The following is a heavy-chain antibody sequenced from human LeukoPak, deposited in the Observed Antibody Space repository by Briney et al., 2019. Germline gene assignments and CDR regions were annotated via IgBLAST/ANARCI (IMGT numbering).Heavy chain of an antibody. D-gene: IGHD3-10*01. J-gene: IGHJ1*01. CDR1: GFTFSYAY. CDR2: IKSKGDGGTT. CDR3: STVTMVREIN. Sequence: KPGGSLRLSCAASGFTFSYAYMNWVRQAPGKGPEWVGRIKSKGDGGTTDYAAPVKGRFTISRDDSKNMLYLQMNSLTTEDTAVYYCSTVTMVREINWGQGTLVTVSS. V-gene: IGHV3-15*01.